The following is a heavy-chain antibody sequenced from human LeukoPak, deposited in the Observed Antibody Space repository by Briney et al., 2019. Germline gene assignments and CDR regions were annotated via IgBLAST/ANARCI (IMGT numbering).Heavy chain of an antibody. Sequence: PGGSLRLSCAASGFTFSSYGMHWVRQAPGKGLEWVAFIRYDGSNKYYADSVKGRFTISRDNSKNAVYLQRNSLRAEDTDIYYCARDSRITMIMGYEDYWGQGTLVTVSS. CDR3: ARDSRITMIMGYEDY. D-gene: IGHD3-22*01. CDR2: IRYDGSNK. J-gene: IGHJ4*02. CDR1: GFTFSSYG. V-gene: IGHV3-30*02.